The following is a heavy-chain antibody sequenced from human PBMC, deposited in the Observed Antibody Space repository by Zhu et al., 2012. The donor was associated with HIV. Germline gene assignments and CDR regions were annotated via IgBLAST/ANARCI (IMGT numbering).Heavy chain of an antibody. Sequence: QVQLQESGPGLVKPSQTLSLTCTVSGGSISSGDYYWSWIRQPPGKGLEWIAYIHHSGTTYYNPSLKSRLSISIDTSKNQFSLRLSSVSAADTAVYFCARADGSGTYYYYYMDVWGQRGPRVTVSS. J-gene: IGHJ6*03. D-gene: IGHD3-10*01. CDR3: ARADGSGTYYYYYMDV. CDR2: IHHSGTT. CDR1: GGSISSGDYY. V-gene: IGHV4-30-4*08.